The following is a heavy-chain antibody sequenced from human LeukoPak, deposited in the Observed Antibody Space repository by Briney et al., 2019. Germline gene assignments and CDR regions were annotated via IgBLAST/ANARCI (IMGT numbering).Heavy chain of an antibody. CDR3: AKPLSSMVRGVIIKVDAFDI. J-gene: IGHJ3*02. CDR1: GFTFSGYA. V-gene: IGHV3-23*01. CDR2: ISGSGGST. D-gene: IGHD3-10*01. Sequence: KTGGSLRLSCAASGFTFSGYAMSWVRQAPGKGLEWVSAISGSGGSTYYADSVSVGFPISREHSKSTLYLQMNGLRAEDTAVYYCAKPLSSMVRGVIIKVDAFDIWGQGTMVTVSS.